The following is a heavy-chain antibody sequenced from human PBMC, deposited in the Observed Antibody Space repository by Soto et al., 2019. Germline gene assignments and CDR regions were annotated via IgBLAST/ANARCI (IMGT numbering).Heavy chain of an antibody. CDR2: IWHDGSVK. Sequence: PGGSLRLSCAASGFTFSSYGMHWVRQAPGKGLEWVALIWHDGSVKGYADSVKGRFTISRDNSKNTLNLQMSSLRVEDTAVYYCTRAAIRGELLEYWGQGTLVTVSS. D-gene: IGHD1-7*01. J-gene: IGHJ4*02. CDR3: TRAAIRGELLEY. CDR1: GFTFSSYG. V-gene: IGHV3-33*01.